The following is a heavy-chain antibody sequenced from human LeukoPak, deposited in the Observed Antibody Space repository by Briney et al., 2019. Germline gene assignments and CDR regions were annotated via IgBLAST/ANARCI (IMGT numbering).Heavy chain of an antibody. Sequence: APVKVSCKASGYTFTSYGISWVRQAPGQGLEWMGWISAYNGNTNYAQKLQGRVTTTTDTSTSTAYMELRSLRSDDTAVYYCARDPALGYTSGWYNWFDPWGQGTLVTVSS. CDR1: GYTFTSYG. CDR3: ARDPALGYTSGWYNWFDP. CDR2: ISAYNGNT. D-gene: IGHD6-19*01. J-gene: IGHJ5*02. V-gene: IGHV1-18*01.